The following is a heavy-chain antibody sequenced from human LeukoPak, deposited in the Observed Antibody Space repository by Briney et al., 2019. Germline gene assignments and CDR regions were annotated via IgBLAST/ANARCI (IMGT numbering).Heavy chain of an antibody. CDR3: AREMVVQLWQRVRYYYYGMDV. V-gene: IGHV4-34*01. CDR2: INHSGST. D-gene: IGHD5-18*01. J-gene: IGHJ6*02. CDR1: GGSFSGYY. Sequence: SETLSLTCAVYGGSFSGYYWSWIRQPPGKGLEWIGEINHSGSTNYNPSLKSRVTISVDTSKNQFSLKLSSVTAADTAVYYCAREMVVQLWQRVRYYYYGMDVWGQGTTVTVSS.